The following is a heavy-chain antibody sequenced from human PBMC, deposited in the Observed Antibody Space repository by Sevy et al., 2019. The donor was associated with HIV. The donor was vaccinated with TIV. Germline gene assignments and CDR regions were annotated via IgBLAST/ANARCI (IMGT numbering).Heavy chain of an antibody. V-gene: IGHV4-39*01. CDR3: AGPSYYDILTGYYTTYAFDI. CDR1: GGSISSSSYY. J-gene: IGHJ3*02. Sequence: SETLSLTCTVSGGSISSSSYYWGWIRQPPGKGLEWIGSIYYSWSTYYNPSLKSRVTISVDTSKNQFSLKLSSVTAADTAVYYCAGPSYYDILTGYYTTYAFDIWGQGTIVTVSS. CDR2: IYYSWST. D-gene: IGHD3-9*01.